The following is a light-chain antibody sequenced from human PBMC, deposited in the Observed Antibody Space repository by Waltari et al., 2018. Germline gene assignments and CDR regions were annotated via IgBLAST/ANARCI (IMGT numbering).Light chain of an antibody. CDR3: QQSYSTSIT. J-gene: IGKJ5*01. Sequence: DIQMTQSPSSLSASVGDSVTSTCRASQSISSYFNWYQQKPGKAPKLLIYAASGLQSGVPSRFSGSGSGTDFTLTISSLQPEDFATYYCQQSYSTSITFGQGTRLEIK. V-gene: IGKV1-39*01. CDR1: QSISSY. CDR2: AAS.